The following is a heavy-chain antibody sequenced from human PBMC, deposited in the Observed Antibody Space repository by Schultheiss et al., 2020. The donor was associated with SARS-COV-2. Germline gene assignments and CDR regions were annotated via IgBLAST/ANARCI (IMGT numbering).Heavy chain of an antibody. J-gene: IGHJ4*02. CDR1: GFTFSTYE. Sequence: GGSLRLSCSGSGFTFSTYEMNWVRQAPGKGLEWVANIKQDGSEKYYVDSVRGRFIISRDNAKNSLDLQMNSLRVDDTAVYYCVKEGDEMGTSWGQGTLVTVSS. D-gene: IGHD5-24*01. CDR3: VKEGDEMGTS. CDR2: IKQDGSEK. V-gene: IGHV3-7*03.